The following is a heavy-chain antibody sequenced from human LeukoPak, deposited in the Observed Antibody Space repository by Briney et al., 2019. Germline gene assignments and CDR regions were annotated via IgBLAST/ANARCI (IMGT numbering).Heavy chain of an antibody. J-gene: IGHJ3*02. V-gene: IGHV4-61*01. CDR2: IYYSGST. Sequence: PSETLSLTCTVSGGSVSSGSYYWSWIRQPPGKGLEWIGHIYYSGSTNYNPSLKSRVTISVDTSKNQFSLKLSSVTAADTAVYYCARGLVVVAARGFNAFDIWGQGTMVTVSS. D-gene: IGHD2-15*01. CDR1: GGSVSSGSYY. CDR3: ARGLVVVAARGFNAFDI.